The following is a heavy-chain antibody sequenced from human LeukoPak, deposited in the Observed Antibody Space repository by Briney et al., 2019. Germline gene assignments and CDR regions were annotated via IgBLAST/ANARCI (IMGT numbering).Heavy chain of an antibody. CDR2: ISSSSSTI. Sequence: GGSLRLSCAASGFTFSSYSMNWVRQAPGKGLEWVSYISSSSSTIYYADSVKDRFTISRDNAKNSLYLQMNSLRAEDTAVYYCAREQWLVKGDIDYWGQGTLVTVSS. D-gene: IGHD6-19*01. J-gene: IGHJ4*02. CDR1: GFTFSSYS. V-gene: IGHV3-48*04. CDR3: AREQWLVKGDIDY.